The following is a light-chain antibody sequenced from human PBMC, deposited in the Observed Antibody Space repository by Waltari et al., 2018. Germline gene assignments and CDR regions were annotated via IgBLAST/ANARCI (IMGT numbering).Light chain of an antibody. V-gene: IGKV3-15*01. J-gene: IGKJ5*01. CDR3: QQYNHWPPIT. CDR2: EAS. Sequence: MTQPQLPLSVSPGKRATLPCRASKRVTTTQAWYQRKPGQALRLLIYEASTRAPSTPARFSGSGSGTDFTLTISSLQSEDSAVYYCQQYNHWPPITFGQGTRLEIK. CDR1: KRVTTT.